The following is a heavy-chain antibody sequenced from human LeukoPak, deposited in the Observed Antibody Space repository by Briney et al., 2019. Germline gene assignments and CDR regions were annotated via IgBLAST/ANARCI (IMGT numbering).Heavy chain of an antibody. Sequence: PGGSLRLSCAASGFTFSTYAMSWVRQAPGKGLEYVATISGSGGSTYYADSVKGRFTISRDNSKNTLYLQMNSLRVEDTAVFYCAKDISSGYGTLFDYRGQGTLVTVSS. V-gene: IGHV3-23*01. CDR3: AKDISSGYGTLFDY. J-gene: IGHJ4*02. CDR1: GFTFSTYA. CDR2: ISGSGGST. D-gene: IGHD3-22*01.